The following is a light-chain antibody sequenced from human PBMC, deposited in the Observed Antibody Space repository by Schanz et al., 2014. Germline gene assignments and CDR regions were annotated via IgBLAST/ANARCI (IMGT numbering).Light chain of an antibody. CDR2: GAS. V-gene: IGKV3-15*01. Sequence: EIVMTLSPATLSVSPGERATLSCRASQSVSSNLAWYQQKPGQAPGLLIYGASTRATGIPARFSGSGSGTEFTLTISSLQSEDFAVYYCQQYNYWPRTFGQGTTVEIK. CDR1: QSVSSN. CDR3: QQYNYWPRT. J-gene: IGKJ1*01.